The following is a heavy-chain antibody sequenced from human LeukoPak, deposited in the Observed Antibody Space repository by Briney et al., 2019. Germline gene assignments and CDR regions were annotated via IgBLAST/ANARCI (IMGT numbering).Heavy chain of an antibody. Sequence: PSETLSLTCTVSGGSISSGGYYWSWIRQPPGKGLEWIGYIYHSGSTYYNPSLKSRVTISVDRSKNQFSLKLSSVTAADTAVYYCARVIVPAYFDYWGQGTLVTVSA. CDR1: GGSISSGGYY. CDR2: IYHSGST. D-gene: IGHD2-2*01. J-gene: IGHJ4*02. CDR3: ARVIVPAYFDY. V-gene: IGHV4-30-2*01.